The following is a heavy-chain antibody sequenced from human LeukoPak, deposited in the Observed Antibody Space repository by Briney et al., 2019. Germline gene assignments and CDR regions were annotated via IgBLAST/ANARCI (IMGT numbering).Heavy chain of an antibody. D-gene: IGHD2-15*01. Sequence: PSETLSLTCAVYRGSFSGYYWSWIRQSPGKGLEWIGEINHSGSGDYNPSLKSRVTMSIDTSKNQFSLELRSVTAADTATYACARWQCSGGNCYPHGMDVWGQGTTVTVSS. V-gene: IGHV4-34*01. CDR3: ARWQCSGGNCYPHGMDV. J-gene: IGHJ6*02. CDR1: RGSFSGYY. CDR2: INHSGSG.